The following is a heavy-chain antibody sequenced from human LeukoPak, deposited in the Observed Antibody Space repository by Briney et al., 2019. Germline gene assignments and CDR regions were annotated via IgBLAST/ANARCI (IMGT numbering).Heavy chain of an antibody. CDR3: ARWVGARFDY. CDR2: IYYSGST. D-gene: IGHD1-26*01. V-gene: IGHV4-59*01. CDR1: GGSISSYY. Sequence: PSETLSLTCTVSGGSISSYYWSWIRQPPGKGLEWIGYIYYSGSTNYNPSLKSRVTISVDTSKNQFSLKLSSVTAADTAVYYCARWVGARFDYWGQGTLVTVSS. J-gene: IGHJ4*02.